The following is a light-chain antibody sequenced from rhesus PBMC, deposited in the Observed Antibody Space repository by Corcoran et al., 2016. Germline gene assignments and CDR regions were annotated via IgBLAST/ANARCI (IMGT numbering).Light chain of an antibody. CDR1: SGDVGGYNY. CDR3: CSYAASGTYI. CDR2: GVS. V-gene: IGLV2S7*01. Sequence: QAAPTQPPSVSGSPGQSVTISCTGTSGDVGGYNYVSWFQQHPGKAPKLMIYGVSERPSGVSDRFSGSKSGNTASLTISGLQTDDEADYYCCSYAASGTYIFGIGTRLTVL. J-gene: IGLJ1*01.